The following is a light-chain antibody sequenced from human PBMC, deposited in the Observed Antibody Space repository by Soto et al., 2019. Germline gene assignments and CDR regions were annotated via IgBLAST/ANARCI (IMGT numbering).Light chain of an antibody. V-gene: IGKV3-11*01. CDR3: QQRSNWPPYT. CDR1: QSVSSY. CDR2: DAS. J-gene: IGKJ2*01. Sequence: EIVLTQSPATLSLSPGERATLSCRASQSVSSYLAWYQQKPGQAPRLLLYDASNRATGIPARYSGSGSGTDFTLTISSLEPETFAVSYCQQRSNWPPYTFGHGTKLEIK.